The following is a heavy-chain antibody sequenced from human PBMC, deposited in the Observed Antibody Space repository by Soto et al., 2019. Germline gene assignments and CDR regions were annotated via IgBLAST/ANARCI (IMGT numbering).Heavy chain of an antibody. V-gene: IGHV5-10-1*01. Sequence: EVQLVQSGAEVKKPGESLRISCKGSGYSFTSYWISWVRQMPGKGLEWMGRIDPSDSYTNYSPSFQGHVTISADKSIXXAYLQWSSLKASDTAMYYCARRQAAAGDNDLTFDYRGQGTLVTVSS. CDR2: IDPSDSYT. D-gene: IGHD6-13*01. CDR1: GYSFTSYW. CDR3: ARRQAAAGDNDLTFDY. J-gene: IGHJ4*02.